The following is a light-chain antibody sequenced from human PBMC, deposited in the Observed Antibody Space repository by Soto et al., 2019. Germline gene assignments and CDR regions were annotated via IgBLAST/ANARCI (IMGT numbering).Light chain of an antibody. J-gene: IGLJ2*01. V-gene: IGLV2-14*01. Sequence: QPVLTQPASVSGSPGQSITISCTGTSSDVGGYNYVSWYQQHPGKAPKLMIYEVSNRPSGVSNRFSGSKSGNTAYLTISGLQAEDEADYYCSSYTSSSTLEVVFGGGTKLTVL. CDR2: EVS. CDR1: SSDVGGYNY. CDR3: SSYTSSSTLEVV.